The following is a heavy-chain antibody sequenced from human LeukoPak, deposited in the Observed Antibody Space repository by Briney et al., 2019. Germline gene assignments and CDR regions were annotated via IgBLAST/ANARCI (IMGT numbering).Heavy chain of an antibody. V-gene: IGHV4-59*01. CDR3: AREDGSGGSGSPLDY. J-gene: IGHJ4*02. D-gene: IGHD3-10*01. CDR2: IYYSGST. CDR1: GGSISSYY. Sequence: SETLSLTCTASGGSISSYYWSWIRQPPGKGLEWIGYIYYSGSTNYNPSLKSRVTISVDTSKNQFSLKLSSVTAADTAVYYCAREDGSGGSGSPLDYWGQGTLVTVSS.